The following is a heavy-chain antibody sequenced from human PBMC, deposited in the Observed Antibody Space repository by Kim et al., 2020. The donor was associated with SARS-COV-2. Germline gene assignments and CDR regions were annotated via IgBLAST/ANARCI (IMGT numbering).Heavy chain of an antibody. V-gene: IGHV3-11*06. Sequence: GGSLRLSCAASGFTFSDYYMSWIRQAPGKGLEWVSYISTSSTYTNYADSVKGRFTISRDNAKNSVSLQMNSLRAEDTAVYYCARKVRVTRGAVDDWGQGTTVTVSS. J-gene: IGHJ6*02. CDR3: ARKVRVTRGAVDD. CDR2: ISTSSTYT. CDR1: GFTFSDYY. D-gene: IGHD3-10*01.